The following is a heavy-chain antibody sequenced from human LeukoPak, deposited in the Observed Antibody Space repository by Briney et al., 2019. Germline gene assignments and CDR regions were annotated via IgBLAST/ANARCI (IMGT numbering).Heavy chain of an antibody. V-gene: IGHV1-18*01. Sequence: ASVKVSCKASGYTFTSYGISWVRQAPGQGLEWMGWINTYNGNTNYAQRLQGRVTMTTDTSTSTACMELRSLRSDDTAVYYCARVWNLFWFDPWGQGTLVTVSS. CDR3: ARVWNLFWFDP. CDR1: GYTFTSYG. J-gene: IGHJ5*02. D-gene: IGHD1-7*01. CDR2: INTYNGNT.